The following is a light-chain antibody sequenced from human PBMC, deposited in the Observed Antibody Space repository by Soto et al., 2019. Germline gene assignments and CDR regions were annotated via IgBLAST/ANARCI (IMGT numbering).Light chain of an antibody. J-gene: IGKJ1*01. CDR3: QQYNTYCT. Sequence: IQMTQSPSSLSAYVVSRVTITCRASQAIGNDLGWYQQKPGKAPKLLIFAASNLQSGVPSRFSGSGSGTEFTLTISSLQPDDSATYYCQQYNTYCTFGQGTKVDIK. V-gene: IGKV1-17*01. CDR2: AAS. CDR1: QAIGND.